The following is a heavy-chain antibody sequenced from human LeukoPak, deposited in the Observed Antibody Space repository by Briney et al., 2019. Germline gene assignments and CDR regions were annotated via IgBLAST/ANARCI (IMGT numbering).Heavy chain of an antibody. D-gene: IGHD2-15*01. J-gene: IGHJ4*02. Sequence: GGSLRLSCAASGFTFSSYEMNWVRQAPGKGLEWVSYISSSGSTIYYADSVKGRFTISRDNAKNSLYLQMNSLRAEDTAVYYCAKDRVAHCSGGTCSVDYWGQGTLVTVSS. V-gene: IGHV3-48*03. CDR2: ISSSGSTI. CDR1: GFTFSSYE. CDR3: AKDRVAHCSGGTCSVDY.